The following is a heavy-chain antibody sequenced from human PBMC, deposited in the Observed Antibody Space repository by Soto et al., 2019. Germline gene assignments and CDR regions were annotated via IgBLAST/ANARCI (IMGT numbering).Heavy chain of an antibody. CDR3: GRGDSSSTWDWFDP. D-gene: IGHD6-6*01. Sequence: SETLSLTCTVSGGSISSYYWSWIRQPPGKGLEWIGYIYYSGSTNYNPSLKSRVTISVDTSKNQFSLKLSSVTAADTAVYYCGRGDSSSTWDWFDPWGQGTLVTVSS. CDR2: IYYSGST. J-gene: IGHJ5*02. V-gene: IGHV4-59*01. CDR1: GGSISSYY.